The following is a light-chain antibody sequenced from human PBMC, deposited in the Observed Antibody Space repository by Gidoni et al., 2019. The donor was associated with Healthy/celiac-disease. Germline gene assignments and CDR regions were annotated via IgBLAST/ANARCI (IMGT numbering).Light chain of an antibody. CDR2: WAS. Sequence: DIVMTQSPASLAVSLGERATIHCKSSQSVLYSSNNKNYLAWYQQKPGQPPKLLIYWASTRDSVVPDRCSGSGSGTDFTLTISSRQAEDVAVYYCQQYYSTPMYTFGQGTKLEIK. V-gene: IGKV4-1*01. CDR1: QSVLYSSNNKNY. J-gene: IGKJ2*01. CDR3: QQYYSTPMYT.